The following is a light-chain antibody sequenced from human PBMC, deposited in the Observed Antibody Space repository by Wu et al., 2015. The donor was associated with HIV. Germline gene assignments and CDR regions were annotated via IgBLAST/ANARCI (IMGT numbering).Light chain of an antibody. J-gene: IGKJ4*01. CDR3: QQRATWPLT. V-gene: IGKV3-11*01. CDR2: DAS. Sequence: VVLTQSPVTLSLSPGERATLFCRANQNVGDSLAWYQHKPGRAPRILIYDASTRATGISARFAGTGSGTDFTLIINGLESEDSAVYYCQQRATWPLTFGGGTRLEIK. CDR1: QNVGDS.